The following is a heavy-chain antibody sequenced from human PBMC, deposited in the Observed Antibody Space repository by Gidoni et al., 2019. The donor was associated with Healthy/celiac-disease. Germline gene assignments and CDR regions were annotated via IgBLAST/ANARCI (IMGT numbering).Heavy chain of an antibody. Sequence: QVQLQESGPGLVKPSQTLSLTCTVSGGSISSGGYYLSWIRQHPGKGLERIGYIYYSGSTYYNPSLKSRVTISVDTSKNQFSLKLSSVTAADTAVYYCARFSRRAANWFDPWGQGTLVTVSS. J-gene: IGHJ5*02. V-gene: IGHV4-31*03. CDR3: ARFSRRAANWFDP. CDR2: IYYSGST. CDR1: GGSISSGGYY.